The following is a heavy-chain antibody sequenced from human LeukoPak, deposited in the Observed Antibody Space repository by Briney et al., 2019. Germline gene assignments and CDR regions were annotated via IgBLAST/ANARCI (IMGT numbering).Heavy chain of an antibody. CDR2: IYYSGST. D-gene: IGHD3-10*01. V-gene: IGHV4-39*07. Sequence: SETLSLTCTVSGGSISSSSYYWGWIRQPPGKGLEWIGSIYYSGSTYYNPSLKSRVTISVDTSKNQFSLRLSSVTAADTAVYYCARDPFDYYGSGSQENAFDIWGQGTMVTVSS. CDR1: GGSISSSSYY. J-gene: IGHJ3*02. CDR3: ARDPFDYYGSGSQENAFDI.